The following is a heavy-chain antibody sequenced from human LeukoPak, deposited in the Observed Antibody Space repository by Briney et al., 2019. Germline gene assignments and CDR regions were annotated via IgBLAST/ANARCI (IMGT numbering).Heavy chain of an antibody. D-gene: IGHD3-10*01. CDR3: ARVGMVRGDYYFDY. J-gene: IGHJ4*02. CDR2: INHSGST. Sequence: PSETLSLTCAVYGGSFSGYYWSWIRQPPGKGLEWIGEINHSGSTNYNPSLKSRVTISVDTSKNQFSLKLSSVTAADTAVYYCARVGMVRGDYYFDYWGQGTLVTVSP. V-gene: IGHV4-34*01. CDR1: GGSFSGYY.